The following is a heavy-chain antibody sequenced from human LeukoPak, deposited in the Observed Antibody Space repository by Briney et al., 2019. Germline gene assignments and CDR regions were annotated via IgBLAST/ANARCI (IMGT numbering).Heavy chain of an antibody. Sequence: GRSLRLSCAASGFTFSSYAMYWVRQAPGKGLEWVAVISYDGSNKYYADSVKGRFTISRDNSKNTLYLQMNSLRAEDTAVYYCARDRAVDTAMATFDYWGQGTLVTVSS. CDR3: ARDRAVDTAMATFDY. J-gene: IGHJ4*02. CDR1: GFTFSSYA. CDR2: ISYDGSNK. V-gene: IGHV3-30*01. D-gene: IGHD5-18*01.